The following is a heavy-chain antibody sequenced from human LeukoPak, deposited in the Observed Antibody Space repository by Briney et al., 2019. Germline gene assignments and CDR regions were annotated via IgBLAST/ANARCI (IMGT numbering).Heavy chain of an antibody. CDR2: IYYSGST. CDR3: ARVVVVAATRAYYYYYYMDV. D-gene: IGHD2-15*01. CDR1: GGSISSYY. Sequence: SETLSLTCTVSGGSISSYYWSWIRQPPGKGLEWIGYIYYSGSTNYSPSLKSRVTISVDTSKNQFSLKLSSVTAADTAVYYCARVVVVAATRAYYYYYYMDVWGKGTTVTVSS. J-gene: IGHJ6*03. V-gene: IGHV4-59*08.